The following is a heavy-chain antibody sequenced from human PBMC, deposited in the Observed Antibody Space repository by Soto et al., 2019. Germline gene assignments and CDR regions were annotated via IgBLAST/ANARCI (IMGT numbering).Heavy chain of an antibody. J-gene: IGHJ4*02. CDR1: GGSISSSSYY. V-gene: IGHV4-31*03. CDR3: ASITYVWGSYRPDY. CDR2: IYYSGST. Sequence: PSETLSLTCTVSGGSISSSSYYWGWIRQPPGKGLEWIGYIYYSGSTYYNPSLKSRVTISVDTSKNQFSLKLSSVTAADTAVYYCASITYVWGSYRPDYWGQGTLVTVSS. D-gene: IGHD3-16*02.